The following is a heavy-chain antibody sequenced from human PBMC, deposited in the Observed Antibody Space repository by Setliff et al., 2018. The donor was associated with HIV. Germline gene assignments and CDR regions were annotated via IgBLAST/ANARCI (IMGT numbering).Heavy chain of an antibody. CDR1: GYTFTGYY. D-gene: IGHD3-3*01. V-gene: IGHV1-2*06. CDR2: INPKSGGT. CDR3: ARLPFITIFGVLNGDDGFDI. J-gene: IGHJ3*02. Sequence: ASVKVSCKASGYTFTGYYMHWVRQAPGQGPEWLGRINPKSGGTRYAQKFQGRVSMTRDTAISTAYMELSRLRSDDSAVYYCARLPFITIFGVLNGDDGFDIWGQGTMVTISS.